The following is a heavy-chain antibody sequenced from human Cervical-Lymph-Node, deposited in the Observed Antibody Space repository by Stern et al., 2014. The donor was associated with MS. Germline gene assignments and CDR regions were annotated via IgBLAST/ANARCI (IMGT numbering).Heavy chain of an antibody. Sequence: VQLVESGAEVEKPGASVKVSCKASGYYLHWVRQAPGQGLEWMGRINPKSGGTSYAQSFQGRVTLTRDTSITTAYMDLSRLTSDDTAVYYCTRALRIADRPSPGGHWFDPWGQGTLVIVSS. V-gene: IGHV1-2*02. J-gene: IGHJ5*02. CDR3: TRALRIADRPSPGGHWFDP. CDR2: INPKSGGT. D-gene: IGHD6-6*01. CDR1: GYY.